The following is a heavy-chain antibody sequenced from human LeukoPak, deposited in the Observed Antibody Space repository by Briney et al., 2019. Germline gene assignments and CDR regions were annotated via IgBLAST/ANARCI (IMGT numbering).Heavy chain of an antibody. CDR2: MYYSGTT. CDR1: GDSISSYY. CDR3: ARRTYDSSGNYYLNY. D-gene: IGHD3-22*01. J-gene: IGHJ4*02. Sequence: PSETLSLTCTVSGDSISSYYWSWIRQPPGKGLEWIGYMYYSGTTNYNPSLKSRVTISVDTSKNQFSLKLSSVTAADTAVYYCARRTYDSSGNYYLNYWGQGTLVTVSS. V-gene: IGHV4-59*08.